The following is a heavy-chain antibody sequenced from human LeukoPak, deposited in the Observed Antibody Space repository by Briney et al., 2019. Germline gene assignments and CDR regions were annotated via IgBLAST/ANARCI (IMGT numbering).Heavy chain of an antibody. J-gene: IGHJ3*02. CDR3: ARERDYGDPNDAFDI. CDR1: GFTFSTYW. CDR2: ITPDGSQK. V-gene: IGHV3-7*01. D-gene: IGHD4-17*01. Sequence: GGSLRLSCAASGFTFSTYWMSWVRQASGKGLEWVANITPDGSQKYFLDSVKGRFTISRDNAKNSLYLQMNSLRAEDTAVYYCARERDYGDPNDAFDIWGQGTMVTVSS.